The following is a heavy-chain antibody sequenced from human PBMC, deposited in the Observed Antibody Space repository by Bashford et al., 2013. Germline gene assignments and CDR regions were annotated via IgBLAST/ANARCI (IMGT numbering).Heavy chain of an antibody. CDR1: GFTFSDHY. CDR3: AKERAYSSIWYDFYAMDV. D-gene: IGHD6-13*01. V-gene: IGHV3-74*01. J-gene: IGHJ6*02. CDR2: INSDGSST. Sequence: GSLRLSCAASGFTFSDHYMDWVRQAPGKGLVWVSRINSDGSSTSYADSVKGRFTISRDNTKNTLYLQMNSLRAEDTAVYYCAKERAYSSIWYDFYAMDVWGQGTTVTVSS.